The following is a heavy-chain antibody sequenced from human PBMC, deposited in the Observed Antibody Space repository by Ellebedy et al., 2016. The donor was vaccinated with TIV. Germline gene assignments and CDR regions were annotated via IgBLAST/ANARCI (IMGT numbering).Heavy chain of an antibody. Sequence: GGSLRLSXAASGFTFDDYAMHWVRQAPGMGLEWVSGISWNSKSIGYSDSVKGRFTISRDNAKNSLYLEMNSLRSDDTALYYCAKGSEDQIVAEFDYWGQGTLVTVSS. J-gene: IGHJ4*02. CDR1: GFTFDDYA. D-gene: IGHD5-12*01. CDR2: ISWNSKSI. CDR3: AKGSEDQIVAEFDY. V-gene: IGHV3-9*01.